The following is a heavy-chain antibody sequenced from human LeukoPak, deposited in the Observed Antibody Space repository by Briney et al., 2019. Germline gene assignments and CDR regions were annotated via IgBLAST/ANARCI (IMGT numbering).Heavy chain of an antibody. CDR1: GYTFTSYG. CDR2: ISAYNGKT. D-gene: IGHD6-19*01. Sequence: ASVKVSCKASGYTFTSYGISWVRQAPGQGLEWMGWISAYNGKTNYAQKLQGRVTMTTSTSTSTAYMELRSLRSADTAVYYCARDKLGPSGWSYSPNYYYYYMDVWGKGTTVTVSS. CDR3: ARDKLGPSGWSYSPNYYYYYMDV. J-gene: IGHJ6*03. V-gene: IGHV1-18*01.